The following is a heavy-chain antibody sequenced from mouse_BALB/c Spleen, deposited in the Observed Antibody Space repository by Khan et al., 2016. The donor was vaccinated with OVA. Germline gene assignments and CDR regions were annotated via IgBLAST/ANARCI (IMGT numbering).Heavy chain of an antibody. D-gene: IGHD2-12*01. V-gene: IGHV3-2*02. J-gene: IGHJ4*01. Sequence: VQLKESGPGLVKPSQSLSLTCTVTGYSITSDYAWNWIRPFPGNKLEWMGYISSSGSASYNPSLKSRFSITRDTAKNQFFLQLKSVTTEDTATYYCARSLYYSYGYGLDYWGRGTSVTVSS. CDR1: GYSITSDYA. CDR2: ISSSGSA. CDR3: ARSLYYSYGYGLDY.